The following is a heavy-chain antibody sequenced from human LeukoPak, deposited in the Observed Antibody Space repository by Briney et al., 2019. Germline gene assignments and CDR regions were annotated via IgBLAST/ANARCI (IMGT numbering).Heavy chain of an antibody. Sequence: SGPTLVKPTQTLTLTCTFSGFSLSTSGVGVGWIRQPPGKALEWLAPIYWNDDKRYSPSLKSRLTITKDTSKNQVVLTMTNMDPVDTATYYCAHSLTYYYDSSLDYHYDYWGQGTLVTVSS. D-gene: IGHD3-22*01. CDR3: AHSLTYYYDSSLDYHYDY. CDR2: IYWNDDK. J-gene: IGHJ4*02. V-gene: IGHV2-5*01. CDR1: GFSLSTSGVG.